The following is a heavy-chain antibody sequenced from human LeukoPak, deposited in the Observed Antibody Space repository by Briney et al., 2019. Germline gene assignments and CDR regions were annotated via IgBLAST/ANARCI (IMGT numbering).Heavy chain of an antibody. V-gene: IGHV3-23*01. CDR1: GFNFRKYG. D-gene: IGHD2-21*02. J-gene: IGHJ4*02. CDR2: ITVDGEDT. CDR3: AKAWAYCGGDCLFDY. Sequence: PGGSLRLSCDASGFNFRKYGMTWVRQAPGKGLEWVSSITVDGEDTLYADSVKGRFTISRDDSMNRLFLQMDSLRAEDTAVYYCAKAWAYCGGDCLFDYWGQGTLVTVSS.